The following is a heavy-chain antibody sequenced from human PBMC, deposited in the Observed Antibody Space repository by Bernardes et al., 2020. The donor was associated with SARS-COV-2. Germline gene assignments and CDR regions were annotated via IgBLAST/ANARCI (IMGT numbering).Heavy chain of an antibody. J-gene: IGHJ6*02. CDR3: ARLETLGGYYYYYGMDV. Sequence: SETLSLTCTVSGGSISSYYWSWIRQPAGKGLEWIGRIYTSGSTHYNPSLKRRVTMSVDTSKNQFSLKLSSVTAADTAVYYCARLETLGGYYYYYGMDVWGQGTTVTVSS. CDR2: IYTSGST. D-gene: IGHD1-1*01. CDR1: GGSISSYY. V-gene: IGHV4-4*07.